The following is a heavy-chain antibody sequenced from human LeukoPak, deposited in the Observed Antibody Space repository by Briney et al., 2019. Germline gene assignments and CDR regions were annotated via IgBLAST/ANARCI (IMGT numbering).Heavy chain of an antibody. D-gene: IGHD2-2*01. CDR1: GFPFSSYA. Sequence: PGGSLRLSCAASGFPFSSYAMHWVRQAPGKGLEWVAVISYDGSNKYYADSVKGRFTISRDNSKNTLYLQMNSLRAEDTAEYYCARDGSGFRGYCSSTTCSFDYWGQGTLVTVSS. CDR2: ISYDGSNK. J-gene: IGHJ4*02. CDR3: ARDGSGFRGYCSSTTCSFDY. V-gene: IGHV3-30-3*01.